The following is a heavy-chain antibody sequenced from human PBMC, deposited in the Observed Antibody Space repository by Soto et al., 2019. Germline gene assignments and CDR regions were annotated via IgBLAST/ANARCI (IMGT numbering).Heavy chain of an antibody. CDR2: IYYSGST. CDR1: GGSISSSSFY. V-gene: IGHV4-39*01. J-gene: IGHJ4*02. CDR3: ARSGALWNY. Sequence: QLQLQESGPGLVKPSETLSLTCTVSGGSISSSSFYWGWIRQPPGKGLEWIGSIYYSGSTYYNPSLKSRVTISVDTSKNQFSLKLTSVTAADTAVYYCARSGALWNYWGQGTLVTVSS. D-gene: IGHD1-26*01.